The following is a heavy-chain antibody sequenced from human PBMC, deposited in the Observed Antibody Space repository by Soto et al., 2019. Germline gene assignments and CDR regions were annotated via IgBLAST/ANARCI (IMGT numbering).Heavy chain of an antibody. CDR1: GFTFSSYS. J-gene: IGHJ4*02. D-gene: IGHD3-22*01. CDR3: ARRAYYDSSGCWYYFDY. V-gene: IGHV3-21*01. Sequence: EVQLAESGGGLVKPGGSLRLSCAASGFTFSSYSMNWVRQAPGKGLEWVSSISSSSSYIYYADSVKGRFTISRDNAKNSLYLQMNSLRAEDTAVYYCARRAYYDSSGCWYYFDYWGQGTLVSVSS. CDR2: ISSSSSYI.